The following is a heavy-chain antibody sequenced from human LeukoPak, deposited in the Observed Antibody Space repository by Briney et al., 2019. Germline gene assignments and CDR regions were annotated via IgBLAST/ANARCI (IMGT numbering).Heavy chain of an antibody. J-gene: IGHJ5*02. CDR1: GESVSSNSAA. Sequence: SQTLSLTCAISGESVSSNSAAWNWIRQSPSGGLEWLGRTYYRSRWYNGYDVSVKSRISITADTSNNQFSLQLYSVTPEDTAVYYCARERIGSSGWFDPWGQGTLVTVSS. CDR3: ARERIGSSGWFDP. V-gene: IGHV6-1*01. D-gene: IGHD2-15*01. CDR2: TYYRSRWYN.